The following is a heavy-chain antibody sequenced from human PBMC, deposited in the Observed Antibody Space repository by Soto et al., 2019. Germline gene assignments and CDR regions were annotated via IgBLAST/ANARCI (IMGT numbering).Heavy chain of an antibody. CDR3: ATGQHSSGWYGGYYFDY. D-gene: IGHD6-19*01. CDR2: FDPEDGET. Sequence: ASVKVSCKVSGYTLTELSMHWVRQAPGKGLEWMGGFDPEDGETIYAQKFKGRVTMTEDTSTDTAYMELSSLRSEDTAVYYCATGQHSSGWYGGYYFDYWGQGTLVTVSS. V-gene: IGHV1-24*01. CDR1: GYTLTELS. J-gene: IGHJ4*02.